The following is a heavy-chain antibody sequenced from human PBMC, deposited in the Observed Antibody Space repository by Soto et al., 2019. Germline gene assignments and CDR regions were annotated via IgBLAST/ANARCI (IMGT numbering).Heavy chain of an antibody. CDR2: IYYSGST. CDR1: GCSISSYY. J-gene: IGHJ6*02. Sequence: SETLSLTCTVSGCSISSYYWSWIRQPPGKGLEWIGYIYYSGSTNYNPSLKSRVTISVDTSKNQFSLKLNSVTAADTAVYYCARVPDVWGQGTTVTVSS. V-gene: IGHV4-59*12. CDR3: ARVPDV.